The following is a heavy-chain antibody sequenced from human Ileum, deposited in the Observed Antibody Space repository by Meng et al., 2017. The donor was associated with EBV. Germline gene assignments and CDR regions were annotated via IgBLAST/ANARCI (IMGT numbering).Heavy chain of an antibody. CDR1: GFVFSEYT. CDR3: AKDEAIGF. Sequence: EVRLVESGGGLVNLGGSLRLSCAAYGFVFSEYTMNWVRQAPGKGLEWVSSISSRSNYIHYADSVRGRFTISRDNGENALFLQMDSLRDEDTAVYYCAKDEAIGFWGQGTLVTVSS. V-gene: IGHV3-21*01. CDR2: ISSRSNYI. J-gene: IGHJ4*02.